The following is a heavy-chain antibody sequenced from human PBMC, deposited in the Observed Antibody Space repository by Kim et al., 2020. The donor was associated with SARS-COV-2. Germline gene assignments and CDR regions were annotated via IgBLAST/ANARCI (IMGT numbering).Heavy chain of an antibody. D-gene: IGHD2-15*01. CDR2: INTDGSDT. V-gene: IGHV3-74*01. CDR3: VKGLGGTNAFDM. CDR1: GFTFNGYW. J-gene: IGHJ3*02. Sequence: GGSLRLSCAASGFTFNGYWMHWVRQAPGKGLVWVSRINTDGSDTIYTDSVKGRFTISRDNAKNTLYLQMNSLRAEDTAVYYCVKGLGGTNAFDMWGQGTMVAVSS.